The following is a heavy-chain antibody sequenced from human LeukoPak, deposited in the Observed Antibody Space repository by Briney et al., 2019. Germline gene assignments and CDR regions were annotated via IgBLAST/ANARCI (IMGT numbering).Heavy chain of an antibody. J-gene: IGHJ3*02. D-gene: IGHD4-17*01. V-gene: IGHV4-39*07. CDR3: ARDRMTTVTTPRAFDI. CDR2: IYYSGNT. Sequence: PSEALSLTCAVSGGSISSCNHYWGWIRQPPGQGLEWIGSIYYSGNTYYNPSLKSRVTISVDTSKNQFSLKLSSVTAADTAVYYCARDRMTTVTTPRAFDIWGQGTMVTVSS. CDR1: GGSISSCNHY.